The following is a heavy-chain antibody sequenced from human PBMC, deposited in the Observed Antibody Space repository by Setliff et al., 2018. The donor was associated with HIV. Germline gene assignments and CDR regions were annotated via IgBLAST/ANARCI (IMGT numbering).Heavy chain of an antibody. D-gene: IGHD3-10*01. CDR3: ARGSFIGDYYYFDY. J-gene: IGHJ4*02. CDR1: GGSFTGYY. Sequence: PSETLSLTCSVYGGSFTGYYWHWIRQPPGKGLEWIGEINPYGSTNYNPSLKSRVTISLDTSNNEFSLKLNSMTAADTAVYYCARGSFIGDYYYFDYWGQGTLVTVSS. V-gene: IGHV4-34*01. CDR2: INPYGST.